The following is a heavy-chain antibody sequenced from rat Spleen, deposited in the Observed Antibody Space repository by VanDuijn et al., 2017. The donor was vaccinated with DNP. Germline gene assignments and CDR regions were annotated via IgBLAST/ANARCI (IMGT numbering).Heavy chain of an antibody. V-gene: IGHV5S10*01. J-gene: IGHJ2*01. CDR1: GFTFSDYN. Sequence: EVQLVESGGDLVQPGRSLKLFCAASGFTFSDYNMAWVRQAPKKGLEWVATIIYDGSRTYYRDSVKGRYTISRDNAKSTLYLQMDSLRSEDTATYYCATLGVGTYYGDYWGQGVMVTVSS. CDR3: ATLGVGTYYGDY. D-gene: IGHD5-1*01. CDR2: IIYDGSRT.